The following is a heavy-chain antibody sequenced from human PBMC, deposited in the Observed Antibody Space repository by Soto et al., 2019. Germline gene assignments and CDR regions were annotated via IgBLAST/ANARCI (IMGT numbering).Heavy chain of an antibody. CDR3: AGGVPPILPPRSDGYNTPPYGMDV. CDR2: ISISSSYI. V-gene: IGHV3-21*01. D-gene: IGHD5-12*01. J-gene: IGHJ6*02. Sequence: GGSLRLSCAASGFTFSSYSMNWVRQAPGKGLEWVSSISISSSYIYYADSVKGRFTIARDNEKNSLSLQMNRLRAADTAVYYCAGGVPPILPPRSDGYNTPPYGMDVWGQGTTVTVS. CDR1: GFTFSSYS.